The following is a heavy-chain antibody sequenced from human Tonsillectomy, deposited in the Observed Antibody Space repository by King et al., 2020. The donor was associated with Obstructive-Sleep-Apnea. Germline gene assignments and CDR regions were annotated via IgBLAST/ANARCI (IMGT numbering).Heavy chain of an antibody. CDR2: IDYIGST. J-gene: IGHJ3*02. CDR1: GGSISSFL. V-gene: IGHV4-59*01. Sequence: QLQESGPGLMKPSETLSLTCSVSGGSISSFLWTWIRQPPGKGLEWIGYIDYIGSTNYSPSLKSRVTISLDTSKNQFSLKLTSVTAEDTARYYCARVTPDYDAFDIWGQGTVVTVSS. CDR3: ARVTPDYDAFDI. D-gene: IGHD4-11*01.